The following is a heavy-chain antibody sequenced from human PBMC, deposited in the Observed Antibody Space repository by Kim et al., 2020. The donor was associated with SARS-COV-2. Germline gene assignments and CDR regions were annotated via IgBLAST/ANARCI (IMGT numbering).Heavy chain of an antibody. CDR2: ISYDGSNK. Sequence: GGSLRLSCAASGFTFSSYAMHWVRQAPGKGLEWVAVISYDGSNKYYADSVKGRFTISRDNSKNTLYLQMNSLRAEDTAVYYCARGYSGSYYYFDYWSQGT. CDR1: GFTFSSYA. V-gene: IGHV3-30-3*01. J-gene: IGHJ4*02. CDR3: ARGYSGSYYYFDY. D-gene: IGHD1-26*01.